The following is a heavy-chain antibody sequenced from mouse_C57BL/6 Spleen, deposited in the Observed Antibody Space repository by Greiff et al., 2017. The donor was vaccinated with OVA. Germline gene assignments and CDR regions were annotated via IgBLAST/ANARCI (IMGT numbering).Heavy chain of an antibody. D-gene: IGHD2-4*01. CDR2: IYPGDGDT. CDR1: GYAFSSSW. V-gene: IGHV1-82*01. Sequence: VKLQESGPELVKPGASVKISCKASGYAFSSSWMNWVKQRPGKGLEWIGRIYPGDGDTNYNGKFKGKATLTADKSSSTAYMQLSSLTSEDSAVYFCARRGLYDYDGALDYWGQGTTLTVSS. J-gene: IGHJ2*01. CDR3: ARRGLYDYDGALDY.